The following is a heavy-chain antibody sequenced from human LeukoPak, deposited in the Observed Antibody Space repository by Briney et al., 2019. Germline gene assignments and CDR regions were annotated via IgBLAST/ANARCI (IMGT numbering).Heavy chain of an antibody. J-gene: IGHJ4*02. D-gene: IGHD6-25*01. CDR3: ARNRRLPNY. CDR1: GYTFTDYG. V-gene: IGHV7-4-1*02. Sequence: VASVKVSCKASGYTFTDYGINWVRQAPGQGLEWMGWINTNTGNPTYAQGFTGRFVFSLDTSVSTAYLQISSLKAEDTAVYYCARNRRLPNYWGQGTLVTVSS. CDR2: INTNTGNP.